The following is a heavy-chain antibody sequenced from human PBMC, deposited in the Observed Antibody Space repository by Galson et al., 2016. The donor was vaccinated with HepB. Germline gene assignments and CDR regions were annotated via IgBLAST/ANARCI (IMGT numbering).Heavy chain of an antibody. CDR2: ISYDGSYK. Sequence: SLRLSCAASGFTFSSYAIHWVRQAPGKGLEWVAVISYDGSYKYYADSVKGRFTISRDNSKNTLYLQMNSLRAEDTAVYYCARPHPLTVVVVAASVAFDIWGQGTMVTVSS. V-gene: IGHV3-30-3*01. CDR1: GFTFSSYA. D-gene: IGHD2-15*01. J-gene: IGHJ3*02. CDR3: ARPHPLTVVVVAASVAFDI.